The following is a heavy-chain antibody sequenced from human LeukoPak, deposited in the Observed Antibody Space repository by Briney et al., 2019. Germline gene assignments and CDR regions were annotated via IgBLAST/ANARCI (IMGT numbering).Heavy chain of an antibody. Sequence: GGSLRLSCAASGFTFSTSAMSWVRQAPGKGLEWVSGTLGSGGSTYYADSVKGRFTISRDNSKNTLYLQMNSLRAEDTAVYYCAKDGIYKVAYWGQGTLVTVSS. CDR3: AKDGIYKVAY. D-gene: IGHD1-14*01. CDR2: TLGSGGST. J-gene: IGHJ4*02. V-gene: IGHV3-23*01. CDR1: GFTFSTSA.